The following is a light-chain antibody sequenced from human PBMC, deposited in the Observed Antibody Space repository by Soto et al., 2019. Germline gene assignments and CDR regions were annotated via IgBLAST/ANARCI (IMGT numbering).Light chain of an antibody. CDR3: QQYDNLPT. V-gene: IGKV1-33*01. CDR2: DAS. J-gene: IGKJ5*01. CDR1: QDISNY. Sequence: IQLTQSPSSLSASVGDRVTITCQASQDISNYLNWYQQKPGKAPKLLIYDASNLETGVPSRFSGSGSGTDFTFTISILQPEDIATYYCQQYDNLPTFGQGTRLEIK.